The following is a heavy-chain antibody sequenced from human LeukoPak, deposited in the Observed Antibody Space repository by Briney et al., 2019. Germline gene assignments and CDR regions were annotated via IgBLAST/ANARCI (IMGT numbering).Heavy chain of an antibody. V-gene: IGHV4-59*01. J-gene: IGHJ6*02. D-gene: IGHD1-26*01. Sequence: SETLSLTCSVSDGSINSYYWNWIRRPPGKGLEWIGYIYYNGSTNYSPSLKSRVTMSVDTSKNLFSLRVSSVTAADTAVYYCARGRSNYYGMDVWGQGTTVTVSS. CDR3: ARGRSNYYGMDV. CDR2: IYYNGST. CDR1: DGSINSYY.